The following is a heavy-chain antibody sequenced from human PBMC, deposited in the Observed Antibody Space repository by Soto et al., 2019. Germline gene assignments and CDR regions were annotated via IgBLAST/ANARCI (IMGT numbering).Heavy chain of an antibody. J-gene: IGHJ4*02. CDR1: RFTFSTYA. D-gene: IGHD2-2*01. V-gene: IGHV3-30-3*01. CDR3: ARDESAGSSTSN. CDR2: ISYDGSNK. Sequence: LRLSCEASRFTFSTYAIHWVLQTPCKGLEWVAVISYDGSNKYYADSVKGRFTISRDNSKNTLYLQMNSLRVEDTALYFCARDESAGSSTSNWGQGTLVTVSS.